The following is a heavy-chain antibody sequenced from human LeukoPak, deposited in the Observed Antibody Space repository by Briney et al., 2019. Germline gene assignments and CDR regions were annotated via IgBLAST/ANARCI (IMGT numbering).Heavy chain of an antibody. Sequence: PGGSLTLSCAASGFTLSGSAMHWVRQASGKGLEWVGRIRSKANNYATAYAASVKGRFTISRDDSKNTAYLQMNSLITEDTAVYYCARRFSDDSSGYFSYWGLGTLVTVSS. CDR3: ARRFSDDSSGYFSY. D-gene: IGHD3-22*01. V-gene: IGHV3-73*01. CDR1: GFTLSGSA. J-gene: IGHJ4*02. CDR2: IRSKANNYAT.